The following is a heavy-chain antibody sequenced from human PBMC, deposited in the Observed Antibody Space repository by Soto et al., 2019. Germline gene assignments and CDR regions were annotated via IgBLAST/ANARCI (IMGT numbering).Heavy chain of an antibody. Sequence: AXSVKVSCKASGYIFTAYSMHWVRQAPGQGLEWMGVVNPSGGSTNYAQKFQGRITMTRDTSTSTVYMDLSSLTSEDTAVYYCAREENCSDGICYSEYFQRWGQGTLVTVSS. CDR1: GYIFTAYS. CDR2: VNPSGGST. J-gene: IGHJ1*01. V-gene: IGHV1-46*01. D-gene: IGHD2-15*01. CDR3: AREENCSDGICYSEYFQR.